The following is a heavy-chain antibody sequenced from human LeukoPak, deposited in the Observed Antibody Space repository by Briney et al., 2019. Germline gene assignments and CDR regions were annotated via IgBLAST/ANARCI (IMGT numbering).Heavy chain of an antibody. J-gene: IGHJ3*02. D-gene: IGHD3-22*01. CDR1: GFTFSSYA. CDR3: AKDPEKCYYDSSGYDNDAFDI. V-gene: IGHV3-23*01. Sequence: PGGSLRLSCAASGFTFSSYAMSWVRQAPGKGLEWVSAISRGGDYTYYADSVKGHFTISRDNCKNTLYLQMNSLRAENTAVYYCAKDPEKCYYDSSGYDNDAFDIWGQGTMVTVSS. CDR2: ISRGGDYT.